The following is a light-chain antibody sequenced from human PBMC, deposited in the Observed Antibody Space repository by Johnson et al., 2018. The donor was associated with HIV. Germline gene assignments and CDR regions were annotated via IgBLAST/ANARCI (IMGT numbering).Light chain of an antibody. CDR2: ESN. J-gene: IGLJ1*01. Sequence: QSVLTQPPSVSAAPGQKVTISCSGSSSNIGNNYVSWYQQLPGTAPKLLIYESNKRPSGIPDRFSGSKSGTSATLVITGLQTGDEADYHCATWDSSLSVYVFGTGTKVTVL. CDR3: ATWDSSLSVYV. CDR1: SSNIGNNY. V-gene: IGLV1-51*02.